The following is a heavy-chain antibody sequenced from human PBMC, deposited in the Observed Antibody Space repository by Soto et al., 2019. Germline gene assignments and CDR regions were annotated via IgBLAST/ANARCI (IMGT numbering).Heavy chain of an antibody. V-gene: IGHV4-39*01. Sequence: PSETLSLTCTFSSSPVSSSTYTLGWIRQPPGKGLEWIGSIYYSGSTYYSPSLNSRVTVSVDTSKNQFSLKVTSVTAADTAVYYCARLHGYCISSSCHGHYAMDVWGQGTTVTVS. CDR3: ARLHGYCISSSCHGHYAMDV. J-gene: IGHJ6*02. CDR1: SSPVSSSTYT. D-gene: IGHD2-2*01. CDR2: IYYSGST.